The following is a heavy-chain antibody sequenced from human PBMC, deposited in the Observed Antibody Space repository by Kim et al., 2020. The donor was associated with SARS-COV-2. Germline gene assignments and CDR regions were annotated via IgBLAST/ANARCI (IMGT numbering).Heavy chain of an antibody. CDR3: AKGATEAVLGATTDY. V-gene: IGHV3-9*01. Sequence: DSVKGRFTISRDNAQNSLYLQMNSLRAEDTALYYCAKGATEAVLGATTDYWGQGTLVTVSS. D-gene: IGHD1-26*01. J-gene: IGHJ4*02.